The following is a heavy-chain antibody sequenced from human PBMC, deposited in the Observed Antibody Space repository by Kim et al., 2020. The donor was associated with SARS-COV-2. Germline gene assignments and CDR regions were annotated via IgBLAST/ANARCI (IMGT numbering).Heavy chain of an antibody. CDR3: ARGIPGGFDK. Sequence: GGSLRLSCAASGFTFSSYDLHWVRQAPGKGLEWVAGISYNGMNKYYADSVKGRFTISRDGSKNTLYLQLNSLRPEDTAVYYCARGIPGGFDKWGQGTLVTVSS. J-gene: IGHJ4*02. D-gene: IGHD2-21*01. V-gene: IGHV3-30*14. CDR1: GFTFSSYD. CDR2: ISYNGMNK.